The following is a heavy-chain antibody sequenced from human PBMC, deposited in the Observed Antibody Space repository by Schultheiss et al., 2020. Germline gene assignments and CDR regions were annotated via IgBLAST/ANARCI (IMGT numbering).Heavy chain of an antibody. D-gene: IGHD6-13*01. Sequence: SETLSLTCTVSGGSISSGGYYWSWIRQHPGKGLEWIGYIYYSGSTYYNPSLKSRVTISVDTSKNQFSLKLSSVTAADTAVYYCARSSASSSSGTDFDYWGKGTLVTVSS. J-gene: IGHJ4*02. V-gene: IGHV4-31*03. CDR1: GGSISSGGYY. CDR2: IYYSGST. CDR3: ARSSASSSSGTDFDY.